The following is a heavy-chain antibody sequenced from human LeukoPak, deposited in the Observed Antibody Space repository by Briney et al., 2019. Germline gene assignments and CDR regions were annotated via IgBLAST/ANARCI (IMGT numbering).Heavy chain of an antibody. CDR2: ISSSSSYI. J-gene: IGHJ4*02. D-gene: IGHD1-1*01. CDR3: ARDDHLRDWNGFTEIKNFDY. V-gene: IGHV3-21*01. CDR1: GFTFSSYS. Sequence: GGSLRLSCAASGFTFSSYSMNWVRQAPGKGLEWVPSISSSSSYIYYADSVKGRFTISRDNAKNSLYLQMNSLRAEDTAVYYCARDDHLRDWNGFTEIKNFDYWGQGTLVTVSS.